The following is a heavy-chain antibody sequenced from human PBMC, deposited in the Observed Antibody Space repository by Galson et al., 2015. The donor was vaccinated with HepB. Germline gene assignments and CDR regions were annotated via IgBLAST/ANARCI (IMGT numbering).Heavy chain of an antibody. CDR3: AKSHYGYYYYGMDV. CDR1: GFTFSTYG. CDR2: IDSGGGST. V-gene: IGHV3-23*01. D-gene: IGHD3-16*01. J-gene: IGHJ6*02. Sequence: SLRLSCAVSGFTFSTYGMTWVRQAPGKGLEWVSSIDSGGGSTFYADSVKGRFTISRDNSKNTLYLQMNSLRAEDTAIYYCAKSHYGYYYYGMDVRGQGTTVTVSS.